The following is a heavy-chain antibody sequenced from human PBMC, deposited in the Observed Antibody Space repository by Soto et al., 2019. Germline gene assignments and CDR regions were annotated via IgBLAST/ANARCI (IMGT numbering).Heavy chain of an antibody. Sequence: EVQLVQSGAEVKKPGESLRISCKGSGYSFTSYWISWVRQMPGKGLEWMGRIDPSDSYTNYSPSFQGHVTISADKSISTAYLQWSSLKASVTPMYYCARGKHCTNGVCYWWADYWGQGTLVTVSS. CDR2: IDPSDSYT. J-gene: IGHJ4*02. D-gene: IGHD2-8*01. CDR3: ARGKHCTNGVCYWWADY. CDR1: GYSFTSYW. V-gene: IGHV5-10-1*03.